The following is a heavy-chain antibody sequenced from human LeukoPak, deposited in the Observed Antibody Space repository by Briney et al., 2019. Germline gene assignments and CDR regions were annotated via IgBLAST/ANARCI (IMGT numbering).Heavy chain of an antibody. CDR1: GFTFSDYG. D-gene: IGHD5-18*01. CDR2: ISYDGSNR. CDR3: AKVIESGYSYGYGVGY. Sequence: GSLRLSCAASGFTFSDYGIHWVRQAPGKGLEWVAVISYDGSNRYYADSVKGRFTISRDNSKNTLYLQINSLRAEDTAVYYCAKVIESGYSYGYGVGYWGQGTLVTASS. V-gene: IGHV3-30*18. J-gene: IGHJ4*02.